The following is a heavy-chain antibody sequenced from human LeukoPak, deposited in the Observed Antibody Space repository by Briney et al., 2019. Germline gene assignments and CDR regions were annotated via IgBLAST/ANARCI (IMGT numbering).Heavy chain of an antibody. CDR1: GFTVSSNY. Sequence: SGGSLRLSCAASGFTVSSNYVSWVRQAPGKGLEWVSVIYSGGSTYYADSVKGRFTISRDNSKNTLNLQMNSLRAEDTAVYYCARERVVAVAGTGYYYYYGMDVWGQGTTVTVSS. V-gene: IGHV3-53*01. D-gene: IGHD6-19*01. CDR2: IYSGGST. CDR3: ARERVVAVAGTGYYYYYGMDV. J-gene: IGHJ6*02.